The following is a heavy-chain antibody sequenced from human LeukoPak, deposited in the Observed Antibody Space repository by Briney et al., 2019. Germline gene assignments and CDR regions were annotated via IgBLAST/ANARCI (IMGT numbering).Heavy chain of an antibody. CDR2: IYYSGST. CDR3: ARHSYDILIKRLDAFDI. V-gene: IGHV4-39*01. CDR1: GGSISSSSYY. Sequence: KTSETLSLTCTVSGGSISSSSYYWGWIRQPPGKGLEWIGSIYYSGSTYYKPSLKTQVTISVDTSKNQFSLKLSSVTAADTAVYYCARHSYDILIKRLDAFDIWGQGTMVTVSS. D-gene: IGHD3-9*01. J-gene: IGHJ3*02.